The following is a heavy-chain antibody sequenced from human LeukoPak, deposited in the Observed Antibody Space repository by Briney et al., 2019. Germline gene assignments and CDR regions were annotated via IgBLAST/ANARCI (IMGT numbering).Heavy chain of an antibody. CDR3: AREPTHYYDSSGPTSFDY. CDR1: GGTFNNYA. J-gene: IGHJ4*02. CDR2: MIPIFGTA. D-gene: IGHD3-22*01. Sequence: ASVKVSCKASGGTFNNYAISWVRQAPGQGIEWMGGMIPIFGTANYAQKFQGRVTITADESTSTAYMELSSLRSEDTAVYYCAREPTHYYDSSGPTSFDYWGQGTLVTVSS. V-gene: IGHV1-69*13.